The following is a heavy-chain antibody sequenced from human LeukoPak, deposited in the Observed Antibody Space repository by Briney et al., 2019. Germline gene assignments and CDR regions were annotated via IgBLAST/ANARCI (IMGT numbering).Heavy chain of an antibody. CDR3: ARVAYSDYGWEDY. Sequence: ASVKVSCTASGYTFTSYPIHWVRQAPGQGLEWMGMINPSGGSTSYAQKFQGRVTMTRDTSTSTVYMELSTLRSEDTAVYYCARVAYSDYGWEDYWGQGNLVTVSS. CDR2: INPSGGST. CDR1: GYTFTSYP. D-gene: IGHD5-12*01. V-gene: IGHV1-46*01. J-gene: IGHJ4*02.